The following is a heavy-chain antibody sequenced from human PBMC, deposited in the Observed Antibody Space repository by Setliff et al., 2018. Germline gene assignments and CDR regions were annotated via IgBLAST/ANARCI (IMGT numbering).Heavy chain of an antibody. Sequence: ASVKVSCKASGGTFSSHAISWVRQAPGQGLEWMGGIIPIFGTVNYAQKLQGRVTITADESTSTAYMELSSLRSEDTAVYYCARDPRGYSGFDRFRGAFNIWGQGTMVTVSS. J-gene: IGHJ3*02. CDR3: ARDPRGYSGFDRFRGAFNI. CDR2: IIPIFGTV. D-gene: IGHD5-12*01. CDR1: GGTFSSHA. V-gene: IGHV1-69*13.